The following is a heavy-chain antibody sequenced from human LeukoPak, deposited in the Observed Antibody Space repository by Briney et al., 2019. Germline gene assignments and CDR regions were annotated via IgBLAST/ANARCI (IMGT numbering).Heavy chain of an antibody. CDR2: IWHDGSNK. CDR1: GFTFDTFG. J-gene: IGHJ4*02. Sequence: GGSLRLSCLASGFTFDTFGMYWARQAPGKGLEWVAVIWHDGSNKYYTDSVKGRFTISRDNPKNTLYLQMNSLRAEDTAVYYCARDRGENYDSSGYYDYWGQGTLVIVSS. CDR3: ARDRGENYDSSGYYDY. V-gene: IGHV3-33*07. D-gene: IGHD3-22*01.